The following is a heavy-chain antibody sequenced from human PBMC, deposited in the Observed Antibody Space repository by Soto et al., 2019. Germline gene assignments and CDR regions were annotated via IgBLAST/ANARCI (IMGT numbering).Heavy chain of an antibody. D-gene: IGHD3-16*01. CDR1: AGASRLYY. J-gene: IGHJ1*01. CDR3: ARGRLFFFCYGAATDEIYF. CDR2: INHSGST. Sequence: CAGASRLYYCILFRHPPEKKLEWIGEINHSGSTNYNPSLKSRVTISVDTSKNQFSLKLSSVTAADTAVYYCARGRLFFFCYGAATDEIYF. V-gene: IGHV4-34*01.